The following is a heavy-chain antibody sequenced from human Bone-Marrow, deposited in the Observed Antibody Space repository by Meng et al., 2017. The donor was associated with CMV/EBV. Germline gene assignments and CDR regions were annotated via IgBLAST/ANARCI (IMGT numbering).Heavy chain of an antibody. V-gene: IGHV4-59*01. CDR2: IYYSGST. J-gene: IGHJ6*02. Sequence: ETLSLTCTVSGGSISSYYWSWIRQPPGKGLEWIGYIYYSGSTNYNPSLKSRVTISVDTSKNQFSLKLSSVTAADTAVYYCARDRWVEMATTAHYYGMDVWGQGTTVTVSS. CDR3: ARDRWVEMATTAHYYGMDV. D-gene: IGHD5-24*01. CDR1: GGSISSYY.